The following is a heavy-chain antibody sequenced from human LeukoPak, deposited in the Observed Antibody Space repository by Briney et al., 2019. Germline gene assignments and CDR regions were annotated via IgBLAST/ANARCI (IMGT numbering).Heavy chain of an antibody. CDR1: GFTFSSYS. J-gene: IGHJ4*02. CDR2: ISSSSSYI. CDR3: ETYDILTHDY. V-gene: IGHV3-21*01. D-gene: IGHD3-9*01. Sequence: PGGSLRLSCAASGFTFSSYSMNWVRQAPGKGLEWVSSISSSSSYIYYADSVEGRFTISRDNAKNSLYLQMNSLRAEDTAVYYCETYDILTHDYWGQGTLVTVSS.